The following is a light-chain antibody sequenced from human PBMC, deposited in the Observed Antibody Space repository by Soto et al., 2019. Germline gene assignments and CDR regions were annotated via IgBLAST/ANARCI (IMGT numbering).Light chain of an antibody. CDR2: DVN. J-gene: IGLJ1*01. Sequence: QSALTQPASVSGSPGPSITISCTGTGSDVGGYNYVSWYQQYPGKAPKLMIYDVNTRPSGVSNRFSGSKSGNTASLTISGLQAEDEADYYCSSYTTTDTYVFVTGTKLTVL. CDR1: GSDVGGYNY. V-gene: IGLV2-14*01. CDR3: SSYTTTDTYV.